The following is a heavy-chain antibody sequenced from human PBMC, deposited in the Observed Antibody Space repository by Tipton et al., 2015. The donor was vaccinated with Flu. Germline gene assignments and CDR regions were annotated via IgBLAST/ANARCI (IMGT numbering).Heavy chain of an antibody. V-gene: IGHV4-39*07. CDR1: GGSIITSDYY. CDR3: ARLYPRNSCYWRLFDP. Sequence: LRLSCTVSGGSIITSDYYWGWIRQPPGKGLEWIGHIYYSGSTYYNPSLKSRVTISVDTSKSQFSLRLSSVTAADTAVYYCARLYPRNSCYWRLFDPWGRGTLVTVSS. CDR2: IYYSGST. D-gene: IGHD2-8*02. J-gene: IGHJ5*02.